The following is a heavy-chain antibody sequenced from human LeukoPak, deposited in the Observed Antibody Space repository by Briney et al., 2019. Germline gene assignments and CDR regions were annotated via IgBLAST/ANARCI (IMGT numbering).Heavy chain of an antibody. CDR3: ARCVTYYYDSRGYYSMGAFDI. V-gene: IGHV3-74*01. CDR1: GFIFSNYW. J-gene: IGHJ3*02. D-gene: IGHD3-22*01. CDR2: INTDASSS. Sequence: GGSLRLSCAASGFIFSNYWMHWVRQAPGKGLVWVSHINTDASSSTYADSVKGRFTISRDNAKNTLYLQMNSLRAEDTAVYYCARCVTYYYDSRGYYSMGAFDIWGQGTMVTVSS.